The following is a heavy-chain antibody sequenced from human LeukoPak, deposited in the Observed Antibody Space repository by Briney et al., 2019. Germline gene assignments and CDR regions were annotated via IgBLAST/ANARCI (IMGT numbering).Heavy chain of an antibody. D-gene: IGHD1-26*01. Sequence: GGSLRLSCAASGFTFSSYSMNWVRQAPGKWLEWVSFISGSSSTIYYAGSVKGRFTISRDNAKNSLYLQMNSLRAEDTAVYYCARDRGGSYSAIDYWGQGTLVTVSS. CDR1: GFTFSSYS. CDR3: ARDRGGSYSAIDY. J-gene: IGHJ4*02. CDR2: ISGSSSTI. V-gene: IGHV3-48*04.